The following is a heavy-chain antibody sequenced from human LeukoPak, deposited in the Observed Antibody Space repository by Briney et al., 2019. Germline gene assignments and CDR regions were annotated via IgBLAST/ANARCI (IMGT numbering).Heavy chain of an antibody. J-gene: IGHJ4*02. Sequence: PGGSLRLSCAASGSTFSSYEMNWVRQAPGKGLEWVSYISSSGSTIYYADSVKGRFTISRDNAKNSLYLQMNSLRAEDTAVYYCARDSVSYGAGFTFDYWGQGTLVTVSS. CDR1: GSTFSSYE. V-gene: IGHV3-48*03. CDR2: ISSSGSTI. CDR3: ARDSVSYGAGFTFDY. D-gene: IGHD5-18*01.